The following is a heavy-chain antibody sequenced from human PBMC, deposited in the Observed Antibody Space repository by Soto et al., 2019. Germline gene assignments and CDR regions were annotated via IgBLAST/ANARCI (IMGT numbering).Heavy chain of an antibody. V-gene: IGHV1-46*01. CDR1: GYTFTSYY. J-gene: IGHJ6*02. D-gene: IGHD3-10*01. Sequence: ASVKVSCKASGYTFTSYYMHWVRQAPGQGLEWMGIINPSGGSTSYAQKFQGRVTITADESTSTAYMELSSLRSEDTAVYYCAREGERITMVRGVIDYYYGMDVWGQGTTVTVSS. CDR2: INPSGGST. CDR3: AREGERITMVRGVIDYYYGMDV.